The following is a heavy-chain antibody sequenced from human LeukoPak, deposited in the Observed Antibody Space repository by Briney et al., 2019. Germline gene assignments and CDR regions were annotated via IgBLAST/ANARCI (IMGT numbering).Heavy chain of an antibody. J-gene: IGHJ5*02. CDR3: ARDHNYDGRGRFDP. CDR1: SGSVTSGIYH. Sequence: SETLSLTCSVSSGSVTSGIYHWGWIRQPRGKGLEWIGSVYFDGGTHYNPSRQSRVTISVDTSKNQFSLRLSSVTAADTALYYCARDHNYDGRGRFDPWGQGTLVTVSS. V-gene: IGHV4-39*07. CDR2: VYFDGGT. D-gene: IGHD3-16*01.